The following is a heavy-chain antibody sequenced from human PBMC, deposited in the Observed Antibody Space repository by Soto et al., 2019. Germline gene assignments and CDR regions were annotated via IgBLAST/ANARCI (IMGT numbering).Heavy chain of an antibody. J-gene: IGHJ6*02. CDR2: ISWNSGSI. CDR3: AKDGRWAVDSSSSGYYYGMDV. Sequence: EVQLVESGGGLVQPGRSLRLSCAASGFTFDDYAMYWVRQAPGQGLEWVSGISWNSGSIAYADAVKGRFTISRDNAKNSLYLQMNSLRAEDTALYYCAKDGRWAVDSSSSGYYYGMDVWGQGTTVTVSS. V-gene: IGHV3-9*01. CDR1: GFTFDDYA. D-gene: IGHD6-6*01.